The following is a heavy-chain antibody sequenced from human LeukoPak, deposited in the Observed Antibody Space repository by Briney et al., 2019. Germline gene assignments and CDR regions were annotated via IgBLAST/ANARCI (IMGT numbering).Heavy chain of an antibody. CDR3: ARGDIVGVVAVISGAFDI. V-gene: IGHV1-69*13. D-gene: IGHD2-15*01. CDR1: GGTFSSYA. CDR2: IIPIFGTA. J-gene: IGHJ3*02. Sequence: ASVKVSCKASGGTFSSYAISWVRQAPGQGPEWMGGIIPIFGTANYAQKFQGRVTITADESMSTAYMELSSLRSEDTAVFYCARGDIVGVVAVISGAFDIWGQGTMVTVSS.